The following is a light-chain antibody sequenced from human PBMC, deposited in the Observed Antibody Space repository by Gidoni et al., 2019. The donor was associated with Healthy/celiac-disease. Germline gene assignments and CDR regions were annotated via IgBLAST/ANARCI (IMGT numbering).Light chain of an antibody. Sequence: EIVMTQSPATLSVSPGERDTLSCRASQSVSSNLAGYQQKPGQAPRLLLYGASTRATGIPARFSGSGSGTEFTLTISSLQSEDFAVYYCQQYNNWPRTFXQXTKLEIK. CDR2: GAS. CDR1: QSVSSN. CDR3: QQYNNWPRT. V-gene: IGKV3-15*01. J-gene: IGKJ2*01.